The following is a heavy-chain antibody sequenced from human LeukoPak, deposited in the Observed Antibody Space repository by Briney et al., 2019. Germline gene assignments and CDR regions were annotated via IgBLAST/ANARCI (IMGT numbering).Heavy chain of an antibody. D-gene: IGHD1-26*01. Sequence: GESLKISCEGSGYTFTNYWIDWVRQMPGKGLEWMGSIYPGDSDTMYSPSFQGQVTISADKSISTAYLQWSSLKASDTAMYYCARRSQVGDYYYGMDVWGQGTTVTVSS. V-gene: IGHV5-51*01. CDR3: ARRSQVGDYYYGMDV. J-gene: IGHJ6*02. CDR1: GYTFTNYW. CDR2: IYPGDSDT.